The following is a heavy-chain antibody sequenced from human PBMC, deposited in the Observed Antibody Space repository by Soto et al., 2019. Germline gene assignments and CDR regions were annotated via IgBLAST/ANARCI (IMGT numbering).Heavy chain of an antibody. J-gene: IGHJ1*01. Sequence: EVLLVESGGGLIQPGGSLRLSCAASGFTVSSNYMSWVRQAPGKGLEWVSVIYSGGSTYYADSVKGRFTISRDNSKNTLYLQMHSLRAEDTAVYYCARDRVESGYPEYFQHWGQATLVTVSS. CDR1: GFTVSSNY. D-gene: IGHD3-22*01. V-gene: IGHV3-53*01. CDR2: IYSGGST. CDR3: ARDRVESGYPEYFQH.